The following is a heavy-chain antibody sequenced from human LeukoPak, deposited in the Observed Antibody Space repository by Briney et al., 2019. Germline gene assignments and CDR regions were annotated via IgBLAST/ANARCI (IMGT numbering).Heavy chain of an antibody. J-gene: IGHJ3*02. V-gene: IGHV3-66*01. CDR3: ARDLLTGDAFDI. CDR2: IYSGGST. CDR1: GFTFSSYD. D-gene: IGHD7-27*01. Sequence: GGSLRLSCAASGFTFSSYDMHWVRQAPGKGLEWVSVIYSGGSTYYADSVKGRFTISRDNSKNTLYLQMNSLRAEDTAVYYCARDLLTGDAFDIWGQGTMVTVSS.